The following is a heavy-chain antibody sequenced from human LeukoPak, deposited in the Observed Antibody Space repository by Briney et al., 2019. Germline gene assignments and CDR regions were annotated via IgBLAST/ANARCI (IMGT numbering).Heavy chain of an antibody. CDR1: GGSFSGYY. CDR2: IYYSGNT. D-gene: IGHD3/OR15-3a*01. V-gene: IGHV4-34*01. CDR3: ARQTGSGLFILP. J-gene: IGHJ4*02. Sequence: SETLSLTCAVYGGSFSGYYWSWIRQPPAKGLEWIGSIYYSGNTYYNASLKSQVSISIDTSKNQFSLRLTSVTAADTAVYYCARQTGSGLFILPGGQGTLVTVSS.